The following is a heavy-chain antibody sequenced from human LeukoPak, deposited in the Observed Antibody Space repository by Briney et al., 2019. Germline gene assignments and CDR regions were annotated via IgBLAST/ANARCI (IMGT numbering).Heavy chain of an antibody. V-gene: IGHV1-8*01. CDR1: GYTFTSYD. Sequence: GASVKVSCKASGYTFTSYDINWVRQATGQGLEWMGWMNPNSGNTGYAQKFQGRVTMTRNTSISTAYMELSSLRSEDTAVYYCARVLWFGELIYYYYYGMDVWGQGTTVTVSS. CDR3: ARVLWFGELIYYYYYGMDV. D-gene: IGHD3-10*01. CDR2: MNPNSGNT. J-gene: IGHJ6*02.